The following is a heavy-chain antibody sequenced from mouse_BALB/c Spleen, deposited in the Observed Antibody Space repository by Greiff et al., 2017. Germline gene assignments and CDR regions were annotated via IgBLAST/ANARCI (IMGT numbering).Heavy chain of an antibody. V-gene: IGHV2-9-2*01. CDR2: IWTGGGT. Sequence: VQLQQSGPGLVAPSQSLSITCTVSGFSLTSYDISWIRQPPGKGLEWLGVIWTGGGTNYNSAFMSRLSISKDNSKSQVFLKMNSLQTDDTAIYYCVREAYFDVWGAGTTVTVSS. CDR3: VREAYFDV. CDR1: GFSLTSYD. J-gene: IGHJ1*01.